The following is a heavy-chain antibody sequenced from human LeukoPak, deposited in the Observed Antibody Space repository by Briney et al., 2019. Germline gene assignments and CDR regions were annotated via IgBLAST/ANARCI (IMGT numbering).Heavy chain of an antibody. J-gene: IGHJ5*02. V-gene: IGHV3-7*04. D-gene: IGHD3-3*01. CDR1: GFTFSSYW. CDR2: IKQDGSEK. CDR3: ARANTYYDFWSGYSP. Sequence: PGGSLRLSCAASGFTFSSYWMSWVRQAPGKGLEWVANIKQDGSEKYYVDSVKGRFTISRDNAKNSLYLQMNSLRAEDTAVYYCARANTYYDFWSGYSPWGQGTLVTVPS.